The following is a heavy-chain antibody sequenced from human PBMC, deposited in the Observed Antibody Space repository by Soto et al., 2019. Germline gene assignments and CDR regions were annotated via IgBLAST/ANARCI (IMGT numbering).Heavy chain of an antibody. V-gene: IGHV1-69*12. CDR3: ARAQRVLDLDV. CDR2: IVPMFGSA. J-gene: IGHJ6*02. D-gene: IGHD6-25*01. Sequence: QVQLVQSGAEVKKPGSSVKVSCKSSGGTFSSFGLSWVRQAPGQGLEWMGAIVPMFGSATYTLKLQGRVTITADESTSTVFMELSSLRPEDTAVYYCARAQRVLDLDVWGQGTTVTVS. CDR1: GGTFSSFG.